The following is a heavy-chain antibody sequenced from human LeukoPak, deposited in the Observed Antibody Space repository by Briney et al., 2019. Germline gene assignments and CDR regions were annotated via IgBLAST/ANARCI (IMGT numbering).Heavy chain of an antibody. V-gene: IGHV4-34*01. J-gene: IGHJ6*03. CDR1: GGAFSGYY. CDR3: ARARGYYYYYMDV. CDR2: INHSGST. Sequence: SGTLSLTCAVYGGAFSGYYWSWIRQPPGKGLEWIGEINHSGSTNYNPSLKSRVTISVDTSKNQFSLKLSSVTAADTAVYYCARARGYYYYYMDVWGKGTTVTVSS.